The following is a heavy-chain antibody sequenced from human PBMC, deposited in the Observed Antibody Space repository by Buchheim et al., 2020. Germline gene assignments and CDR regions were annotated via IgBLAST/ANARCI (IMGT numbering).Heavy chain of an antibody. CDR2: ISSSSSYI. Sequence: EVQLVESGGGLVKPGGSLRLSCAASGFTFSSYSMNWVRQAPGKGLEWVSSISSSSSYIYYADSVKGRFTISRDNAKNSLYLQMNSLRAEDTAVYYCARDSGYYGSGSYYIPYYGMDVWGQGTT. CDR3: ARDSGYYGSGSYYIPYYGMDV. J-gene: IGHJ6*02. D-gene: IGHD3-10*01. V-gene: IGHV3-21*01. CDR1: GFTFSSYS.